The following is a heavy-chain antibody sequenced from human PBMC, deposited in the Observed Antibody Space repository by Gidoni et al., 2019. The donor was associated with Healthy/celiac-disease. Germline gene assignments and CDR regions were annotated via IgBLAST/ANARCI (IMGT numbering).Heavy chain of an antibody. V-gene: IGHV1-3*01. CDR1: GYTFTSSA. CDR3: AREGRSSSWYHP. Sequence: QVQLVQSGAEVKKPGASVKVSCKASGYTFTSSAMHWVRQAPGQRLEWMGWINAGNGNTKYSQKFQGRVTITRDTSASTAYMELSSLRSEDTAVYYCAREGRSSSWYHPWGQGTLVTVSS. D-gene: IGHD6-13*01. J-gene: IGHJ5*02. CDR2: INAGNGNT.